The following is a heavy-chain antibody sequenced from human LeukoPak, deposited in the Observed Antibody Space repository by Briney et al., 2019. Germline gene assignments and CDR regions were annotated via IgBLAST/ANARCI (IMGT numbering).Heavy chain of an antibody. V-gene: IGHV3-23*01. CDR3: AASGYDYDYYYYMDV. Sequence: GGSLRLSCAASGFTFCNYRMSWVRQAPGKGLEWVSDISGSGGITYYAESVKGRFTISRDNSKNTLYLQMNSLRAEDTAVYYCAASGYDYDYYYYMDVWGKGTTVTISS. D-gene: IGHD5-12*01. CDR2: ISGSGGIT. CDR1: GFTFCNYR. J-gene: IGHJ6*03.